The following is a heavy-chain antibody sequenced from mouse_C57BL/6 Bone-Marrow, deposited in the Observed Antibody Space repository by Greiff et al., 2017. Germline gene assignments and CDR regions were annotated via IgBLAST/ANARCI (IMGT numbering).Heavy chain of an antibody. D-gene: IGHD3-2*02. Sequence: EVHLVESGGGLVQPGGSLSLSCAASGFTFTDYYMSWVRQPPGKALEWLGFIRNKANGYTTEYSASVKGRFTISRDNSQRILYLQMNALRAEDSATYYCARSQQLSAYWYFDVWGTGTTVTVSS. CDR2: IRNKANGYTT. CDR3: ARSQQLSAYWYFDV. CDR1: GFTFTDYY. J-gene: IGHJ1*03. V-gene: IGHV7-3*01.